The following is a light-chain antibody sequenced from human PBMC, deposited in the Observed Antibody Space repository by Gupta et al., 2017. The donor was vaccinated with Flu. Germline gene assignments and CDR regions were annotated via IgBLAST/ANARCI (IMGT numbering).Light chain of an antibody. V-gene: IGLV2-11*01. CDR1: SSDVGGYNY. Sequence: QSALTQPRSVSGSPVQYVPISCTGTSSDVGGYNYVSWYQHHPGKAPRSMIYDVSKRPSGVPYLFSGSKSGNTASLTISGLQSEDEADYYGCAYAGSYTCVFGGGTKLTVL. CDR2: DVS. CDR3: CAYAGSYTCV. J-gene: IGLJ3*02.